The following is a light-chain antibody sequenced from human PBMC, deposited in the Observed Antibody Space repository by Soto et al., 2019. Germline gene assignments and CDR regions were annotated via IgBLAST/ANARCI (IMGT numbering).Light chain of an antibody. J-gene: IGKJ1*01. Sequence: EIVMTQSPGTLSVSPGERATLSCRASQSISSNLAWFQQKPGQSPRLLIYGASTRVIGVPARFSGSGSGTEFTLTISGLQYEDLEVYYCHQYSNWHRTLGQGTKVDIK. CDR1: QSISSN. CDR2: GAS. V-gene: IGKV3-15*01. CDR3: HQYSNWHRT.